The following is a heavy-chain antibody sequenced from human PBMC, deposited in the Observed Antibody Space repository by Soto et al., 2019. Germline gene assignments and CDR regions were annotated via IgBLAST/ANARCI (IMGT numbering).Heavy chain of an antibody. Sequence: ASVKVSCNASGYTFTRYYMHWVRQSPGQGLEWMGIINPSGGSTSYAQKFQGRVTMARDTSTSTLYMELSSLRSEDTAVYYCARTRYPTVTTSDYWGQGTLVTVSS. CDR3: ARTRYPTVTTSDY. V-gene: IGHV1-46*01. J-gene: IGHJ4*02. CDR2: INPSGGST. D-gene: IGHD4-17*01. CDR1: GYTFTRYY.